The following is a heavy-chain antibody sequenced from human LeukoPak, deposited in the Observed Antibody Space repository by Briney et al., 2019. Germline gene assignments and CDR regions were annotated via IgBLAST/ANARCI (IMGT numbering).Heavy chain of an antibody. CDR3: ARVDYDFWSGSYGMDV. D-gene: IGHD3-3*01. CDR1: GFTFSSYS. Sequence: GGSLRLSCAASGFTFSSYSMNWVRQAPGKGLEWVSYISSSSSTIYYADSVKGRFTISRDNAKNSLYLQMNSLRAEDTAVYYCARVDYDFWSGSYGMDVWGQGTTVTVPS. CDR2: ISSSSSTI. V-gene: IGHV3-48*01. J-gene: IGHJ6*02.